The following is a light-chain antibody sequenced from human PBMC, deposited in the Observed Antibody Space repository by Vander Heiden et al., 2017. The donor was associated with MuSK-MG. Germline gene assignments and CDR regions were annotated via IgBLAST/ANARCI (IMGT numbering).Light chain of an antibody. CDR2: DAS. J-gene: IGKJ3*01. V-gene: IGKV1-5*01. Sequence: DIQMTQSPSTLSASVGERVTITCRASQSISSWLAWYQQKPGKAPKLLIFDASSLESGVPSRFSGSGSGTEFTLTIRSLQPDDFATYYCQQDKSYPFTFGDGTKVDIK. CDR3: QQDKSYPFT. CDR1: QSISSW.